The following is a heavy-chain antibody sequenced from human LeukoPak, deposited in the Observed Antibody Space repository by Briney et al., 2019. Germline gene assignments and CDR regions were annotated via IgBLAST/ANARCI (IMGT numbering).Heavy chain of an antibody. D-gene: IGHD3-16*01. V-gene: IGHV3-23*01. CDR1: GFTFSSYA. J-gene: IGHJ4*02. Sequence: GGPLRLSCAASGFTFSSYAMSWVRQAPGKGLEWVSAISGSGGSTYYADSVKGRFTISRDNSKNTLYLQMNSLRAEDTAVYYCAKRITVGLPLSYFDYWGQGTLVTVSS. CDR2: ISGSGGST. CDR3: AKRITVGLPLSYFDY.